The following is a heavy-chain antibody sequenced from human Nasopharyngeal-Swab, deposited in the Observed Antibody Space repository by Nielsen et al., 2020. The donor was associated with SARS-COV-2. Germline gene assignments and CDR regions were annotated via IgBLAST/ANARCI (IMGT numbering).Heavy chain of an antibody. D-gene: IGHD3-10*01. V-gene: IGHV3-53*01. CDR2: IYSGGST. J-gene: IGHJ6*02. CDR3: ARDRGGVYYYYGMDV. CDR1: GFTVSSNY. Sequence: GESLKISCAASGFTVSSNYMSWVRQAPGKGLEWVSVIYSGGSTYYADSVMGRFTISRDNSKNTLYLQMNSLRAEDTAVYYCARDRGGVYYYYGMDVWGQGTTVTVSS.